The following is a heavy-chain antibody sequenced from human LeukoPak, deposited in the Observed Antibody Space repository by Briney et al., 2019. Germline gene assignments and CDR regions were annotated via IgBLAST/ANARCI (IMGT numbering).Heavy chain of an antibody. Sequence: SETLSLTCTVSGSSISSGYYWGWIRQPPGKGLEWIGYIYYSGSTNYNPSLKSRVTISVDTSKNQFSLKLSSVTAADTAVYYCARGSPGDSSGYYYGSFAFDIWGQGTMVTVSS. J-gene: IGHJ3*02. CDR3: ARGSPGDSSGYYYGSFAFDI. D-gene: IGHD3-22*01. V-gene: IGHV4-61*01. CDR1: GSSISSGYY. CDR2: IYYSGST.